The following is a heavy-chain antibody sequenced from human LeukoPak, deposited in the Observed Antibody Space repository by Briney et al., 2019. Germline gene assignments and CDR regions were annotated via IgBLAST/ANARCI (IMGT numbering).Heavy chain of an antibody. CDR2: IYYSGST. J-gene: IGHJ4*02. D-gene: IGHD3-9*01. CDR3: ASQGGGRLTGYYRY. Sequence: SETLSLTCTVSGGSISSYYWSWIRQPPGKGLEWIGYIYYSGSTNYNPSLKSRVTISVDTSKNQFSLKLSSVTAADTAVYYCASQGGGRLTGYYRYWGQGTLVTVSS. V-gene: IGHV4-59*01. CDR1: GGSISSYY.